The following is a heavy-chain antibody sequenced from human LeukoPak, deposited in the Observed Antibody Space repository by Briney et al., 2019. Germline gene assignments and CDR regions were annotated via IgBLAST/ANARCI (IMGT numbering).Heavy chain of an antibody. CDR2: IIPSFGTA. D-gene: IGHD3-3*01. J-gene: IGHJ6*03. V-gene: IGHV1-69*01. CDR1: GGTFSSYA. Sequence: SVKVSCKASGGTFSSYAISWVRQAPGQGLEWMGGIIPSFGTANYAQEFHGRVTITADESTSTAYMELSSLRSEDTAVYYCARDEPLRFLEWLSGYYYYMDVWGKGTTVTVSS. CDR3: ARDEPLRFLEWLSGYYYYMDV.